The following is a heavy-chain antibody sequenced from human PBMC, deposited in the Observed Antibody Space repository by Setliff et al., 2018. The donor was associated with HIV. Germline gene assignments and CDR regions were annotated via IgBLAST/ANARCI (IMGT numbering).Heavy chain of an antibody. CDR1: GGSISSYY. J-gene: IGHJ4*02. CDR3: ARGGLRVRGAIDSFDY. Sequence: PSETLSLTCTVSGGSISSYYWSWIRQPPGKGLEWIGYIYYSGTTNSNPSLKSRVTLSVDTSKNQFSLKLNSVTAADTAVYYCARGGLRVRGAIDSFDYWGQGTLVTVSS. CDR2: IYYSGTT. D-gene: IGHD3-10*01. V-gene: IGHV4-59*12.